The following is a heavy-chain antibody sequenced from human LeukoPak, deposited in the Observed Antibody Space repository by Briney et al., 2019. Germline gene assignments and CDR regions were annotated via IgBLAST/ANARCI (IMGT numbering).Heavy chain of an antibody. CDR1: GGSISSYY. V-gene: IGHV4-59*01. CDR2: IYYSGST. J-gene: IGHJ4*02. CDR3: AREGGGTNPYYFDY. D-gene: IGHD1-1*01. Sequence: PSETLSLTCTVSGGSISSYYWSWIRQPPGKGLEWIGYIYYSGSTNYNPSLKSRVTISVDTSKNQFSLKLSSVTAADTAVYYCAREGGGTNPYYFDYWGQGTLVTVSS.